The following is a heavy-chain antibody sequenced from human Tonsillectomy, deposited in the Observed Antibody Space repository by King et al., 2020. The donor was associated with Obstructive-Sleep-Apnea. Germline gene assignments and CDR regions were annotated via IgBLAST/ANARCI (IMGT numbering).Heavy chain of an antibody. D-gene: IGHD3-16*01. V-gene: IGHV4-39*07. Sequence: LQLQESGPGLVKPSETLSLTCTVSGGSISTSSYYWGWIRQPPGKGLEWIGSIYYSGNTYSNPSLKSRFTISVDTSKNQFSLKLSSVTAAETAVCYCARDPPGDYVWGRGPIDYWGQGTLVTVSS. CDR2: IYYSGNT. CDR1: GGSISTSSYY. J-gene: IGHJ4*02. CDR3: ARDPPGDYVWGRGPIDY.